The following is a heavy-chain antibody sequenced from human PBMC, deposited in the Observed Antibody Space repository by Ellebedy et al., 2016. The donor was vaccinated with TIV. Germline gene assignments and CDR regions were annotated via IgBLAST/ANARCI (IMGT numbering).Heavy chain of an antibody. CDR2: IYNSGST. J-gene: IGHJ2*01. D-gene: IGHD3/OR15-3a*01. CDR3: ARNLVIFTFEKWYFDL. V-gene: IGHV4-39*01. Sequence: SETLSLTCTVSGGSISSSTYYWGWIRQPPGKGLEWIGTIYNSGSTYYNPYLKSRVTISVDTSKNQFSLKLSSVTAADTAVYYCARNLVIFTFEKWYFDLWGRGTPVTVSS. CDR1: GGSISSSTYY.